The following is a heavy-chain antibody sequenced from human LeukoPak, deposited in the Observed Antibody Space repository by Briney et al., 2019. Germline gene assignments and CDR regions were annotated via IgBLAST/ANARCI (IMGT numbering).Heavy chain of an antibody. V-gene: IGHV3-30*03. Sequence: GGSLRLSCAASGFTFSSYGMHWVRQAPGKGLEWVAVISYDGSNKYYADSVKGRFTISRDNSKNTLYLQMNSLKTEDTAVYYCARGYCSSTSCQWDAFDIWGQGTMVTVSS. D-gene: IGHD2-2*01. CDR3: ARGYCSSTSCQWDAFDI. CDR2: ISYDGSNK. CDR1: GFTFSSYG. J-gene: IGHJ3*02.